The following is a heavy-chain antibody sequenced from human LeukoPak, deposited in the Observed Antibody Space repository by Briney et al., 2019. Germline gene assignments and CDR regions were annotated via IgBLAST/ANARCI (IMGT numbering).Heavy chain of an antibody. J-gene: IGHJ4*02. CDR2: ISVSGDSE. Sequence: PGGSLRLSCVVSRLTFNSNAMYWVRQAPGKGLEWVSGISVSGDSEYYADSVKGRFSVSRDNSKHTVYLQMNSLRAEDTAVYFCASHAHDYDSSGYFDSWGQGALVTVSS. CDR3: ASHAHDYDSSGYFDS. D-gene: IGHD3-22*01. CDR1: RLTFNSNA. V-gene: IGHV3-23*01.